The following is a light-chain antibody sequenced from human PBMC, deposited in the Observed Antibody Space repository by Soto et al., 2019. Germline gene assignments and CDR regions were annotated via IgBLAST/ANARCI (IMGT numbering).Light chain of an antibody. CDR1: QSISSY. CDR3: QQSYSTLSIT. J-gene: IGKJ5*01. V-gene: IGKV1-39*01. Sequence: DIQMTPSPSSLSASVGDRVTITCRASQSISSYLNWYQQKPGKAPKLLIYAASSLQSGVPSRFSGSGSGTDFTLTISSLQPEDFATYYCQQSYSTLSITFGQGTRLEI. CDR2: AAS.